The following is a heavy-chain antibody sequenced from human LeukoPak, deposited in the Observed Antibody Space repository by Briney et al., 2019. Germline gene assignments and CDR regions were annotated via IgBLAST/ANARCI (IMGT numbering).Heavy chain of an antibody. Sequence: PSQTLSLTCTVSGGSISSGDYYWSWIRQPPGKGLEWIGYIYYSGSTYYNPSLKSRVTISVDTSKNQFSLKLSSVTAADTAVYYCAREVVAATRDGVDPWGQGTLVTVSS. CDR2: IYYSGST. CDR1: GGSISSGDYY. J-gene: IGHJ5*02. CDR3: AREVVAATRDGVDP. D-gene: IGHD2-15*01. V-gene: IGHV4-30-4*08.